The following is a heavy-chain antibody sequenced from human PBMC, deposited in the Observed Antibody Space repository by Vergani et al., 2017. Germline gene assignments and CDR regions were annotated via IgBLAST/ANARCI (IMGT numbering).Heavy chain of an antibody. J-gene: IGHJ5*02. Sequence: QVQLQESGPGLVKPSETLSLTCAVSGGPISSYYWSWIRQPPGKGLEWIGYIYYSGSTNYNPSLESRVTISVDTSKNQFSLKLGSVTAADTAVYYCARDDPANWFDPWGQGTLVTVSS. CDR3: ARDDPANWFDP. V-gene: IGHV4-59*01. CDR1: GGPISSYY. CDR2: IYYSGST.